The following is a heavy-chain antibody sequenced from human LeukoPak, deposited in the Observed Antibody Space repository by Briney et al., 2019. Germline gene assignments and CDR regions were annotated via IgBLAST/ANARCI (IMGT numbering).Heavy chain of an antibody. D-gene: IGHD3-22*01. CDR2: IYTSGST. V-gene: IGHV4-4*07. CDR3: ARYYYDQFSPAFDI. Sequence: SETLSLTCTVSGGSISSYYWSWIRQPAGKGLEWIGRIYTSGSTNYNPSLKSRVTMSVDTSKNQFSLKLSSVTAADTAVYYCARYYYDQFSPAFDIWGQGTMVTVSS. CDR1: GGSISSYY. J-gene: IGHJ3*02.